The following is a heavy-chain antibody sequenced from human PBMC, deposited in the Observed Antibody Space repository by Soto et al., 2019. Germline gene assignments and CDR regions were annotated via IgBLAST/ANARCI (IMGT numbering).Heavy chain of an antibody. J-gene: IGHJ6*02. CDR1: GYSFTSYW. CDR2: IYPGDSDT. Sequence: RGESLKISCKGSGYSFTSYWIGWVRQMPGKGLEWMGIIYPGDSDTRYSPSFQGQVTISADKSISTAYLQWSSLKASDTAMYYCARLNRVDTAMAHYYYYYGMDVWGQGTTVTVSS. V-gene: IGHV5-51*01. D-gene: IGHD5-18*01. CDR3: ARLNRVDTAMAHYYYYYGMDV.